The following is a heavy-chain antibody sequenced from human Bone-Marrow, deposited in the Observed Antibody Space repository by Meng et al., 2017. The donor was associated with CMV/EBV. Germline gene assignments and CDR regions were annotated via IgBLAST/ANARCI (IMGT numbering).Heavy chain of an antibody. D-gene: IGHD1-14*01. Sequence: SETLSLTCAVYGGSFSGYYWSWIRQPPGKGLEWIGEINHSGSTNYNPSLKSRVTISVDTSKNQFSLKLSSVTAADTAVYYCARDQVHHAYYYYGMDVWGQGTTVTVSS. CDR1: GGSFSGYY. J-gene: IGHJ6*02. V-gene: IGHV4-34*01. CDR3: ARDQVHHAYYYYGMDV. CDR2: INHSGST.